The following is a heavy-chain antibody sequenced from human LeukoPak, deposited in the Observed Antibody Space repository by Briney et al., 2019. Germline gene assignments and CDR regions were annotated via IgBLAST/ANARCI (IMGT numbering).Heavy chain of an antibody. CDR1: GGSISSSSYY. V-gene: IGHV4-39*01. CDR2: IYYSGST. Sequence: PSETLSLTCTVSGGSISSSSYYWGWIRQPPGKGLEWIGSIYYSGSTYYNPSLKGRVTISVDTSKNQFSLKLSSVTAADTAVYYCARHVHVGTASVDYWGQGTLVTVSS. J-gene: IGHJ4*02. CDR3: ARHVHVGTASVDY. D-gene: IGHD4-23*01.